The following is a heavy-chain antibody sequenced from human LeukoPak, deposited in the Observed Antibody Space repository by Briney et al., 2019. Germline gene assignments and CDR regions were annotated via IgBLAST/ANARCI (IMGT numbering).Heavy chain of an antibody. V-gene: IGHV3-21*01. CDR3: ARGSALGAYFDY. CDR2: ISSSSSYI. CDR1: GFTFSSYY. D-gene: IGHD3-10*01. Sequence: GGSLRLSCAASGFTFSSYYMNWVRQAPGKGLEWVSSISSSSSYIYYADSVKGRFTISRDTAKNSLYLQMNSLRAEDTAVYYCARGSALGAYFDYWGQGTLVTVSS. J-gene: IGHJ4*02.